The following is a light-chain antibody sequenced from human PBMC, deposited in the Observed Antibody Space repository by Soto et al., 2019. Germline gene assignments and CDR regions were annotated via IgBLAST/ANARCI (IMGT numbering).Light chain of an antibody. J-gene: IGKJ1*01. CDR1: QTISSW. Sequence: DIQMTQSPSTLSGSVGDRVIITCRASQTISSWLAWYQQKPGKAPKLLIYKASTLKSGVPSRFNGSGSGTEFTLTISSLQTDDFATYYCQHYNSYSEAFGQGTKVDNK. CDR2: KAS. V-gene: IGKV1-5*03. CDR3: QHYNSYSEA.